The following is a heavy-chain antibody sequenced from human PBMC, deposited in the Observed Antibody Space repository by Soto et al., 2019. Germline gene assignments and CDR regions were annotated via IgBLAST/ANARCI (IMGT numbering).Heavy chain of an antibody. J-gene: IGHJ4*02. CDR1: GYSFTSYW. D-gene: IGHD4-17*01. CDR3: ARLHNYGGSLDY. Sequence: GESLKISCKGSGYSFTSYWIGWVRQMPGKGLEWVGIIYPGDSDTRYSPSFQGQVTIAADKSISTAYLQWSSLKASDTAMYDYARLHNYGGSLDYWGQGTLVTVSS. CDR2: IYPGDSDT. V-gene: IGHV5-51*01.